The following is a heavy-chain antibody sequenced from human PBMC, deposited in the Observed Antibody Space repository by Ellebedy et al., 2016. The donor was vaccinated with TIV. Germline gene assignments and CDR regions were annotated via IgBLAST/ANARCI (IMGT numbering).Heavy chain of an antibody. CDR2: IYYSGGT. J-gene: IGHJ4*02. Sequence: MPSETLSLTCTVSGASISTYYWSWIRQPPGKGLEWIGYIYYSGGTNYHPSLKSRVTISVDTSKNQFSLRLSSVTAADTAVYYCARGERFGGDYWGQGTLVTVSS. CDR1: GASISTYY. V-gene: IGHV4-59*01. CDR3: ARGERFGGDY. D-gene: IGHD3-10*01.